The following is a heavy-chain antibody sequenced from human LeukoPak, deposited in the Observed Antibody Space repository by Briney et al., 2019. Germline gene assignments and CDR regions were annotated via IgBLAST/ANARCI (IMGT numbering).Heavy chain of an antibody. Sequence: PSETLSLTCTVSGGAISSGDYYRSWIRQPPGKGLEWIGCIYYSGSTYYNPSLKSRVTISVDTSKNQFSLKLNSMTAEDTAVYYCARDRHSSYIDYWGQGTLVTVSS. J-gene: IGHJ4*02. V-gene: IGHV4-30-4*01. CDR3: ARDRHSSYIDY. CDR2: IYYSGST. CDR1: GGAISSGDYY. D-gene: IGHD1-26*01.